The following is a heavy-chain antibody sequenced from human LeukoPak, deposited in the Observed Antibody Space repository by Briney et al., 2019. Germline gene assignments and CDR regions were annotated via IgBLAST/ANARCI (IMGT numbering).Heavy chain of an antibody. V-gene: IGHV3-30*01. CDR2: MSYDGSHQ. J-gene: IGHJ5*02. D-gene: IGHD2-15*01. CDR3: ARQRVVYFRS. CDR1: GFTFSNYA. Sequence: GGSLRLSCAASGFTFSNYAKHWVRQAPGKGLEWVALMSYDGSHQCYADSVKGRFTISRDNSNNTVFLQMNSLRTEDTAVYYCARQRVVYFRSWGQGTLVTVSS.